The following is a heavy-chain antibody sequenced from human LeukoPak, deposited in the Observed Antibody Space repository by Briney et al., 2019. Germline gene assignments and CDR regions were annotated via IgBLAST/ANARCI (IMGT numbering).Heavy chain of an antibody. V-gene: IGHV3-53*04. D-gene: IGHD6-19*01. CDR1: GFTVSSNY. J-gene: IGHJ6*02. CDR2: IYSGGST. CDR3: ARDHTIRIAVAGTAGVDYYYGMDV. Sequence: GGPLRLSCAASGFTVSSNYMSWVRQAPGKGLEWVSGIYSGGSTYYADSVKGRFTISRHNSKNTLYLQMNSLRAEDTAVYYCARDHTIRIAVAGTAGVDYYYGMDVWGQGTTVTVSS.